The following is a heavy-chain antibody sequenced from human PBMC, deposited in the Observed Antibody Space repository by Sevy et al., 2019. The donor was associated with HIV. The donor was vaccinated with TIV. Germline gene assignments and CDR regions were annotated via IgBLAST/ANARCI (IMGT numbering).Heavy chain of an antibody. Sequence: ASVKVSCKLSGYTLTQLSMHWVRQAPGKGLEWLGSFDPEDGERIYAHKFQGRFTMTEETSTDTAYMELSSLRSEDTAIYYCATGREYYEGNSGYFDYWGQGTLVTVSS. CDR2: FDPEDGER. CDR1: GYTLTQLS. V-gene: IGHV1-24*01. J-gene: IGHJ4*02. CDR3: ATGREYYEGNSGYFDY. D-gene: IGHD3-3*01.